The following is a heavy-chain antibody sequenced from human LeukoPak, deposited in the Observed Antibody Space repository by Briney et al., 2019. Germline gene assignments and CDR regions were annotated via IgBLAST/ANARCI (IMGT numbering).Heavy chain of an antibody. CDR2: ISSSGSTI. Sequence: GGSLRLSCAASGFTFSSYSMNWVRQAPGKGLEWVSYISSSGSTIYYADSVKGRFTISRDNAKNSLYLQMNSLRAEDTAVYYCARAPYSNYVGYYYGMDVWGQGTTVTVSS. V-gene: IGHV3-48*04. J-gene: IGHJ6*02. CDR1: GFTFSSYS. CDR3: ARAPYSNYVGYYYGMDV. D-gene: IGHD4-11*01.